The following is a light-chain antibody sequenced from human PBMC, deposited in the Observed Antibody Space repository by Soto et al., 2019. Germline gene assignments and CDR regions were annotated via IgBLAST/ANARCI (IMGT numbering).Light chain of an antibody. Sequence: QSALTQPPSASGSPGQSVTISCTGTNSDVGGYNYVSWYQQYPGKAPKLIIYEVNERPSGVPDRFSGSKSGNTASLTVSGLQAAAEADYYCSSYAGSNCYVFGTGTKVTVL. CDR1: NSDVGGYNY. V-gene: IGLV2-8*01. J-gene: IGLJ1*01. CDR2: EVN. CDR3: SSYAGSNCYV.